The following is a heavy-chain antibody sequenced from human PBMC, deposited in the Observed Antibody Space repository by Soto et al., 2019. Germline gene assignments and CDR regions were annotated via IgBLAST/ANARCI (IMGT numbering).Heavy chain of an antibody. CDR1: GGSISSYY. J-gene: IGHJ3*02. V-gene: IGHV4-59*01. CDR3: ARDSRQWLIYDAFDI. Sequence: QVQLQESGPGLVKPSETLSLTCTVSGGSISSYYWSWIRQPPGKGLEWIGYIYYSGSTNYNPSLKSRVTISVDTSKNQFSLKLSSVTAADTAVYYCARDSRQWLIYDAFDIWGQGTMVTVSS. CDR2: IYYSGST. D-gene: IGHD6-19*01.